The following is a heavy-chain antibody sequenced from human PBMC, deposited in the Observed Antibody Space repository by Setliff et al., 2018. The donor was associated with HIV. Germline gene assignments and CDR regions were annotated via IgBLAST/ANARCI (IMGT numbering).Heavy chain of an antibody. V-gene: IGHV3-30*07. D-gene: IGHD3-3*01. CDR2: ISSDGISK. Sequence: PGGSLRLSCAAFGFTVHWVRQAPGKGLEWVSAISSDGISKYYAESVKGRFTISRDNSKNSLYLQMNSLRPEDTAVYYCAREPGDDSDFWSDYQYYMDVWGKGTTVTVSS. CDR1: GFT. J-gene: IGHJ6*03. CDR3: AREPGDDSDFWSDYQYYMDV.